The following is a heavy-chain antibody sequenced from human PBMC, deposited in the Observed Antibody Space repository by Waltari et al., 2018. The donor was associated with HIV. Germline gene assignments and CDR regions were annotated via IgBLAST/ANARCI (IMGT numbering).Heavy chain of an antibody. CDR3: ARLFYYDTTGYINNAFDI. J-gene: IGHJ3*02. Sequence: EVQLVQSGAEVRKYGESLKISCTASGYTFTNYWIAWGRQMSGEGLAWMGIIYPFDSDTRYNPSFEGQITISVDKSLATAYLEWNNLNASDAAIYYCARLFYYDTTGYINNAFDIWGQGTEVSVS. CDR2: IYPFDSDT. D-gene: IGHD3-22*01. V-gene: IGHV5-51*01. CDR1: GYTFTNYW.